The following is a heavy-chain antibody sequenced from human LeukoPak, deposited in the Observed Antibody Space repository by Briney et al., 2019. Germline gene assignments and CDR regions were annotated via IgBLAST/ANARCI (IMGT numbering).Heavy chain of an antibody. CDR2: ISGSGGST. V-gene: IGHV3-23*01. J-gene: IGHJ4*02. D-gene: IGHD1-26*01. CDR3: AKDQGSGSFYFDY. CDR1: GFTFSSYA. Sequence: GGSLRLSCAASGFTFSSYAMSWVRQAPGKGLEWVSAISGSGGSTYYAGSVKGRFTISRDNSKNTLYLQVNSLRAEDTAVYYCAKDQGSGSFYFDYWGQGTLVTVSS.